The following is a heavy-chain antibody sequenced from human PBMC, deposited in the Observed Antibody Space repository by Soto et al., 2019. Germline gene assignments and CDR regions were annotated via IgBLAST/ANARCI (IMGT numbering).Heavy chain of an antibody. Sequence: ASVKVSCKASGGTFSSYAISWVRQAPGQGLEWMGGIIPIFGTANYAQKFQGRVTITADESTSTAYMELSSLRSEDTAVYYCARDDGGPVGARTPTPLDYWGQGTLVTVSS. D-gene: IGHD1-26*01. CDR1: GGTFSSYA. CDR3: ARDDGGPVGARTPTPLDY. J-gene: IGHJ4*02. CDR2: IIPIFGTA. V-gene: IGHV1-69*13.